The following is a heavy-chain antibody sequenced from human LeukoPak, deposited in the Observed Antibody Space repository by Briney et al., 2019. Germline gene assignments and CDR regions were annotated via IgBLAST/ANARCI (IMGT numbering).Heavy chain of an antibody. J-gene: IGHJ4*02. CDR1: GGTFSSYA. CDR2: IIPIFGTA. V-gene: IGHV1-69*06. CDR3: ARGDYGDYMYYFDY. Sequence: SVMVSCKASGGTFSSYAISWVRQAPGQGLEWMGGIIPIFGTANYAQKFQGRVTITADKSTSTAYMELSSLRSEDTAVYYCARGDYGDYMYYFDYWGQGTLVTVSS. D-gene: IGHD4-17*01.